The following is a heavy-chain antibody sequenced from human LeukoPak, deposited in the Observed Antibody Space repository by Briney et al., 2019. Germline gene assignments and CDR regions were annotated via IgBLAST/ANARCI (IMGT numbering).Heavy chain of an antibody. CDR1: GGSINTSNYY. J-gene: IGHJ3*02. Sequence: KPSETLSLTCTVSGGSINTSNYYWGWIRQTPGKGLEWLGDIFYSGGTYYSPSLTSRVTISLDTSKNQFSLKLSSVTAADTAVYYCAREGKSIVIVPSDGAFDIWGQGTMVTVSS. D-gene: IGHD2/OR15-2a*01. CDR3: AREGKSIVIVPSDGAFDI. V-gene: IGHV4-39*07. CDR2: IFYSGGT.